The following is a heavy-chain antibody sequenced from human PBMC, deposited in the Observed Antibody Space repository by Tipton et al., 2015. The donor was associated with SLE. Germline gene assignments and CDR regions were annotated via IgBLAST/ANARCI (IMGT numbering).Heavy chain of an antibody. Sequence: QLVQSGAELKKPGAPVKVSCKASGYTLPNYVLNWVRQAPGQGLEWMGWISAHNGNTKLQQKFQGRVLMTTDTSTNTAFMELRGLRYDDTALYYCVRDAVGWFDTWGQGTLVTVSP. CDR1: GYTLPNYV. J-gene: IGHJ5*02. CDR3: VRDAVGWFDT. D-gene: IGHD2-15*01. CDR2: ISAHNGNT. V-gene: IGHV1-18*01.